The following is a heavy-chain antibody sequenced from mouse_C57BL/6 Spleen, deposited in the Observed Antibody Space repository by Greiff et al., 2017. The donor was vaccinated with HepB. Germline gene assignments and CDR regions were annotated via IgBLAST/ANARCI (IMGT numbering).Heavy chain of an antibody. Sequence: VQLKQSGTVLARPGASVKMSCKTSGYTFTSYWMHWVKQRPGQGLEWIGAIYPGNSDTSYNQKFKGKAKLTAVTSASTAYMELSSLTNEDSAVYYCTRRVYYDYDDYAMDYWGQGTSVTVSS. CDR2: IYPGNSDT. CDR1: GYTFTSYW. J-gene: IGHJ4*01. CDR3: TRRVYYDYDDYAMDY. V-gene: IGHV1-5*01. D-gene: IGHD2-4*01.